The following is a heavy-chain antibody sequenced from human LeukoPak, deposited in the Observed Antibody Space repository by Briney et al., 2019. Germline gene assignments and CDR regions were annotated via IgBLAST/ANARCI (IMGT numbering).Heavy chain of an antibody. V-gene: IGHV3-30-3*01. CDR2: ITSDGTNE. J-gene: IGHJ4*02. CDR3: ARSNGWYLDY. Sequence: GGSLRLSCAASDFTFRAYIMHWVRQAPGKGLEWVAVITSDGTNEYYADAVKGRFTISRDNSKTTLYLHMNSLRVEDTAVYYCARSNGWYLDYWGQGTLVTVSS. D-gene: IGHD6-19*01. CDR1: DFTFRAYI.